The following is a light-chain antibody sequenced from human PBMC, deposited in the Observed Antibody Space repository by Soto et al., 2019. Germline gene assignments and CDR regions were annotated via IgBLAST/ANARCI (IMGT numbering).Light chain of an antibody. CDR3: SSDAGISNVI. CDR2: EVT. CDR1: SSDVGGYDY. Sequence: QSALTQPPSASGSPGQSVTISCPGTSSDVGGYDYVSWYQQQSGKAPKLMIYEVTNRPSGVPDRFSGSKSGNTASLTVSGRQAEDEADDSCSSDAGISNVIFGAGTKLTVL. J-gene: IGLJ2*01. V-gene: IGLV2-8*01.